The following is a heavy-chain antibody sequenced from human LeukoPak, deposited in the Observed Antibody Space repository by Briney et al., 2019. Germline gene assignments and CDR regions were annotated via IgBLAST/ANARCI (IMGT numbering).Heavy chain of an antibody. V-gene: IGHV3-30*01. CDR2: ISYDGRIK. CDR1: GYAFGDYS. CDR3: AREAAVRGLAGSTSALDY. D-gene: IGHD2/OR15-2a*01. Sequence: GMSLRLSCAVAGYAFGDYSAQWVRQAPGKGLEWVALISYDGRIKYYGDSVKGRFTISRDNSKNTLYLQMNSLRPEDTAVYYCAREAAVRGLAGSTSALDYWGQGTLVTVSS. J-gene: IGHJ4*02.